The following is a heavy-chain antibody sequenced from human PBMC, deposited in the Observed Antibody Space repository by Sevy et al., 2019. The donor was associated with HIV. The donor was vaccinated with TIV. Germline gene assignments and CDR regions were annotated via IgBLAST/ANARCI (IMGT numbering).Heavy chain of an antibody. CDR3: ARGKSGYGYALNY. D-gene: IGHD5-18*01. Sequence: GRSLRLSCAASGFTVNSNYMTWVRQAPGKGLEGVSVIYSDGTTYHADSVKDRFTISRDNFKNTLYLQMNSLRAEDTAVYYCARGKSGYGYALNYWGQGTLVTVSS. J-gene: IGHJ4*02. CDR1: GFTVNSNY. CDR2: IYSDGTT. V-gene: IGHV3-66*01.